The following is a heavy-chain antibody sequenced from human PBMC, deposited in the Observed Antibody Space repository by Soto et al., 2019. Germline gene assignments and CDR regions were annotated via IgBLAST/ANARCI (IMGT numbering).Heavy chain of an antibody. V-gene: IGHV3-74*01. CDR2: IHSDGSST. D-gene: IGHD1-26*01. CDR3: ARGDRGAFDL. J-gene: IGHJ3*01. CDR1: GFSFSYYW. Sequence: EVPLVESGGGLVQPGESLRLSCAASGFSFSYYWMHWVRQAPGKGLVWVSRIHSDGSSTTYADSVKGRFSISRDNARNTLYLQMNSLRAEDTAVYYCARGDRGAFDLWGQGTVVTVS.